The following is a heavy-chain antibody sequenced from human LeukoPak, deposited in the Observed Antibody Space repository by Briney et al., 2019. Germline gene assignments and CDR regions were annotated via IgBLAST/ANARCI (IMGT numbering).Heavy chain of an antibody. Sequence: ASVKVSCKASGYTFISYDINWVRQTTGQGLEWMGWMNPNSGNTGYAQKFQGRVTMTRNASINTTYMELSSLRSEDTAVYYCARGPHAYYYDSSGYYVDWGQGTLVTVSS. V-gene: IGHV1-8*01. CDR1: GYTFISYD. CDR2: MNPNSGNT. D-gene: IGHD3-22*01. J-gene: IGHJ4*02. CDR3: ARGPHAYYYDSSGYYVD.